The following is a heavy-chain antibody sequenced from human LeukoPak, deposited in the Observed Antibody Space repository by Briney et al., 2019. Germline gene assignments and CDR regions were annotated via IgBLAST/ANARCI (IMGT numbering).Heavy chain of an antibody. J-gene: IGHJ4*02. D-gene: IGHD3-9*01. CDR2: ISGSGGST. CDR3: AKVGGLLRYFDWLLYFDY. Sequence: ASLRLSCAASGFTFSSYAMSWVRQAPGKGLEWVSAISGSGGSTYYADSVKGRFTISRDNSKNTLYLQMNSLRAEDTAVYYCAKVGGLLRYFDWLLYFDYWGQGTLVTVSS. V-gene: IGHV3-23*01. CDR1: GFTFSSYA.